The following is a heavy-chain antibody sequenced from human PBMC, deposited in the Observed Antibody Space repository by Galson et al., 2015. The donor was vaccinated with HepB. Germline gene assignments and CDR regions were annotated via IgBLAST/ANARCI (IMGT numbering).Heavy chain of an antibody. V-gene: IGHV3-23*01. CDR1: GFTFSSYA. Sequence: SLRLSCAASGFTFSSYAMSWVRQAPGKGLEWVSAISGSGGSTYYADSVKGRFTISRDNSKNTLYLQMNSLRAEDTAVYYCAKDKGWGSGWYGDWGQGTLVTVSS. J-gene: IGHJ4*02. CDR2: ISGSGGST. CDR3: AKDKGWGSGWYGD. D-gene: IGHD6-19*01.